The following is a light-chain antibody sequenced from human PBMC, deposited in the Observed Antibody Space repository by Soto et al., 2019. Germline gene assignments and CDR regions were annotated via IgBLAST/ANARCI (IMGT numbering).Light chain of an antibody. V-gene: IGLV2-14*01. Sequence: QSVLTQPASVSGSPGQSITISCTGTSSDVGNYKYVSWYQQHPGKAPKLMIYVVSNRPSGVSNRFSGSKSGNTASLTISGLQAEDETDYYCFSYTSSGTYVFGTGTKLTVL. CDR2: VVS. CDR3: FSYTSSGTYV. CDR1: SSDVGNYKY. J-gene: IGLJ1*01.